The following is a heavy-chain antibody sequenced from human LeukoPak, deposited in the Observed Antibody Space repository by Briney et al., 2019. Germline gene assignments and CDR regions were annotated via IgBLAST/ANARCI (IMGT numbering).Heavy chain of an antibody. V-gene: IGHV3-30*18. CDR2: ISYDGSNK. Sequence: GRSLRLSCAASGFTFSSYGMHWVRQAPGKGLEWVAVISYDGSNKYYADSVKGRFTISRDNSKNTLYLQMNSLRAEDTAVYYCAKGTTGRTSLIDYWGQGTLVTVSS. D-gene: IGHD1-1*01. CDR1: GFTFSSYG. J-gene: IGHJ4*02. CDR3: AKGTTGRTSLIDY.